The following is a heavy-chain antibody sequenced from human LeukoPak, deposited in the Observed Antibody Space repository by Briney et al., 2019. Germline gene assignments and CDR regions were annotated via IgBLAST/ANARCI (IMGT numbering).Heavy chain of an antibody. V-gene: IGHV4-59*08. Sequence: KSSETLSLTCTVSSGSISSSYCSWIRQAPGKGLEWIGYIYYSGSTGYNPSLKSRVTISVDTSKNQFSLELTSVTAADTAVHYCATHASRYDSSGYYYFDYWGQGTLVTVSS. CDR3: ATHASRYDSSGYYYFDY. D-gene: IGHD3-22*01. CDR1: SGSISSSY. J-gene: IGHJ4*02. CDR2: IYYSGST.